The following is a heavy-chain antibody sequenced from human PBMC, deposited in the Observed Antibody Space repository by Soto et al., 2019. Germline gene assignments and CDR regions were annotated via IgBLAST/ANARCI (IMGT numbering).Heavy chain of an antibody. Sequence: AQLLESGGGLVQPGGSLRLSCAASGFTFRDYAMNWVRQAPGKGLEWVSDISGSGDSARYADSVKGRFTISRDNSRDTPYLQMNSLRVDDTAVYYCGKERRGSGWSVCNFWGQGTLVTVSS. CDR3: GKERRGSGWSVCNF. CDR2: ISGSGDSA. CDR1: GFTFRDYA. D-gene: IGHD6-19*01. J-gene: IGHJ4*02. V-gene: IGHV3-23*01.